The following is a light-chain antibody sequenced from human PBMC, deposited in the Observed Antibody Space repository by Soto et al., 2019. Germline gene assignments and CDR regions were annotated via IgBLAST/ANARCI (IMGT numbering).Light chain of an antibody. V-gene: IGLV2-14*01. Sequence: QSVLTQPASVSGSPGQSITISCTGTSSDVGDYNYVSWYQQHPGKAPRLMIYEVSNRPSGVSNRFSGSKSGNTASLTISGLQADDEADYYCSSYTSSSTLDVFGTGTKVTVL. CDR3: SSYTSSSTLDV. J-gene: IGLJ1*01. CDR1: SSDVGDYNY. CDR2: EVS.